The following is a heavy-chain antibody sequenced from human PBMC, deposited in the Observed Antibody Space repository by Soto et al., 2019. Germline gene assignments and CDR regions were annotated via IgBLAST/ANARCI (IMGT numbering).Heavy chain of an antibody. V-gene: IGHV1-2*02. J-gene: IGHJ5*02. CDR2: INPNSGGT. Sequence: ASVKVSCKASGYTFTGYYMHWVRQAPGQGLGWMGWINPNSGGTNYAQKFQGRVTMTRDTSISTAYMELSRLRSDDTAVYYCARDLRAASVWFDPWGQGTLVTVSS. CDR1: GYTFTGYY. D-gene: IGHD3-16*01. CDR3: ARDLRAASVWFDP.